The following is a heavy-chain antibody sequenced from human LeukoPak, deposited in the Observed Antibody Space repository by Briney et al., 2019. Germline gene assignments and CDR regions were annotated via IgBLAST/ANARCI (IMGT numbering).Heavy chain of an antibody. CDR1: GGSISSYY. CDR3: AREDGGYYDSSGYYPVYYYYYYMDV. D-gene: IGHD3-22*01. CDR2: IYTSGST. V-gene: IGHV4-4*07. J-gene: IGHJ6*03. Sequence: SETLSLTCTVSGGSISSYYWSWIRQPAGKGLEWIGRIYTSGSTNYNPSLKSRVTISVDTSKNQFSLKLSSVTAADTAVYYCAREDGGYYDSSGYYPVYYYYYYMDVWGKGTTVTVSS.